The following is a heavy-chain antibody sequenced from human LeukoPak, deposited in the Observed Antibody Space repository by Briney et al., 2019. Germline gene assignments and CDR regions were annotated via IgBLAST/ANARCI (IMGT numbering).Heavy chain of an antibody. V-gene: IGHV3-23*01. CDR2: ISSSGLNT. CDR3: AGDIKLST. J-gene: IGHJ3*01. D-gene: IGHD5-12*01. CDR1: GFLLRGAA. Sequence: GGSLRLSCAASGFLLRGAAMTWVRQAPGKGLEWVSHISSSGLNTYYTVSVRGLLTISRTHSKHTLSLQIHRVRVENPAIYYWAGDIKLSTWGLGTLVTVSS.